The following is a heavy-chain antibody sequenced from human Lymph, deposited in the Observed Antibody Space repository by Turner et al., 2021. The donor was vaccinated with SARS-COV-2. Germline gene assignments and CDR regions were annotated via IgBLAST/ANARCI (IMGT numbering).Heavy chain of an antibody. Sequence: QVQLVESGGGVVQPGRSLRLSCAASGFTFSSYGMHWVRQAPGKGLEWVAVISYDGSNKYYADSVKVRFTISRDNSKNTLYLQMNSLRAEDTAVYYCAKVRSIFGVVIGGMDVWGQGTTVTVSS. J-gene: IGHJ6*02. V-gene: IGHV3-30*18. CDR3: AKVRSIFGVVIGGMDV. CDR1: GFTFSSYG. D-gene: IGHD3-3*01. CDR2: ISYDGSNK.